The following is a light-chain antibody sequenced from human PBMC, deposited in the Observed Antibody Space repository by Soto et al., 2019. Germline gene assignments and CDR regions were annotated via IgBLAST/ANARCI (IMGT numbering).Light chain of an antibody. J-gene: IGKJ3*01. Sequence: DIVMTQSPDSLAVSLGERATINCKSSQSLLFSSNNKNYLAWYQQKPGQPPKLLIYWTSTRESGVPDRFSGSGSETDFTLPISSLQAEDVAFYYCQQYYRTPHTFGPGTKVDLK. CDR3: QQYYRTPHT. CDR1: QSLLFSSNNKNY. V-gene: IGKV4-1*01. CDR2: WTS.